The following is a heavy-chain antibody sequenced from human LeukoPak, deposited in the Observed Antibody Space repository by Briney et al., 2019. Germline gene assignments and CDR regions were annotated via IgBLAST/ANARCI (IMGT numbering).Heavy chain of an antibody. D-gene: IGHD2-8*01. CDR3: ARALYRGSLSV. CDR2: LYSDDTT. J-gene: IGHJ4*02. CDR1: GFTVSSNY. Sequence: GGSLRLSCAASGFTVSSNYMSRVRQAPGKGLEWVLVLYSDDTTYYADSVKGRFTISRDISKNTLYLQMNSLRAEDTAVYYCARALYRGSLSVWGQGTLVTVFS. V-gene: IGHV3-53*01.